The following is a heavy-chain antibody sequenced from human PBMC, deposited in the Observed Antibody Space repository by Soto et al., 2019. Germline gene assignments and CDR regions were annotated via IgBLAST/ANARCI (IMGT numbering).Heavy chain of an antibody. D-gene: IGHD3-10*01. CDR1: GYTFTSYG. J-gene: IGHJ6*02. V-gene: IGHV1-18*04. Sequence: ASVKVSCKASGYTFTSYGISWVRQAPGQGLEWMGRISAYNGNTNYAQKLQGRVTMTTDTSTSTAYMELRSLRSDDTAVYYCAREGGSVLLWFGESLYGMDVWGQGTTVTVSS. CDR2: ISAYNGNT. CDR3: AREGGSVLLWFGESLYGMDV.